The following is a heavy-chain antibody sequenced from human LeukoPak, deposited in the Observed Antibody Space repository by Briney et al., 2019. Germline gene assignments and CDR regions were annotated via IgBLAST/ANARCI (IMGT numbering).Heavy chain of an antibody. D-gene: IGHD3-22*01. Sequence: PSETLSLTCAVYGGSFSGYYWSWIRQPPGKGLEGIGEINHSGSTNYNPSLKSRVTISVDTSKNQFSLKLSSVTAEDTAVYYCARDDSPQYYFDYWGQGTLVTVSS. CDR1: GGSFSGYY. V-gene: IGHV4-34*01. J-gene: IGHJ4*02. CDR3: ARDDSPQYYFDY. CDR2: INHSGST.